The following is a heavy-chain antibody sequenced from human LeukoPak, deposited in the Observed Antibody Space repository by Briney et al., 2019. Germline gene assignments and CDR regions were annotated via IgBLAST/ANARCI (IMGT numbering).Heavy chain of an antibody. J-gene: IGHJ4*02. V-gene: IGHV4-34*01. D-gene: IGHD4-17*01. Sequence: PSETLSLTCAVYGGSFSGYYWSWIRQPPGKGLEWIGEINHSGSTNYNPSPKSRVTISVDTSKNQFSLKLSSVTAADTAVYYCARGDYGGNSEHFDYWGQGTLVTVSS. CDR2: INHSGST. CDR3: ARGDYGGNSEHFDY. CDR1: GGSFSGYY.